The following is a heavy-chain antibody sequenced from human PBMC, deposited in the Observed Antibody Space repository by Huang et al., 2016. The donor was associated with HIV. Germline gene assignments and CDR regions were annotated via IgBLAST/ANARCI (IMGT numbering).Heavy chain of an antibody. CDR1: EYTLTELS. J-gene: IGHJ4*02. V-gene: IGHV1-24*01. D-gene: IGHD3-9*01. Sequence: QVQLVQSRAEVKKPGASVKVSCKVSEYTLTELSIPWVRQPPGQGLEWMGGFVPEIGETIYAQKFQGRVTMTEDTSTETAFMELSGLRPEDTAVYYCATGFDVFFDFWGQGTLVTVSS. CDR3: ATGFDVFFDF. CDR2: FVPEIGET.